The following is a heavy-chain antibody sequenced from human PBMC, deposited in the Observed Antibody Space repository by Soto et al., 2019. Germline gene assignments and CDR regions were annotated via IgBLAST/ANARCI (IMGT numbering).Heavy chain of an antibody. CDR2: FNPNSGDT. J-gene: IGHJ4*02. V-gene: IGHV1-2*02. Sequence: GASVKVSFKASGYTFTAYSMHWLRQAPGQGLEWIGWFNPNSGDTVYAEKFQGRVTLTRDTSISTAYMELSSLRAEDTAVYYCAKHDLWTLYNTGLDSWGQGTLVTV. CDR1: GYTFTAYS. D-gene: IGHD3-3*01. CDR3: AKHDLWTLYNTGLDS.